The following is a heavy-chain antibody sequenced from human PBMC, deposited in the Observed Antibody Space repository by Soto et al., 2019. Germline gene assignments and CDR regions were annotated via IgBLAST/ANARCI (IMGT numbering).Heavy chain of an antibody. J-gene: IGHJ5*02. Sequence: EVQLLESGGGLVQPGGSLRLSCAASGFTFSSYAMSWVRQAPGKGLEWVSAISGSGGSTYYADSVKGRFTISRDNSKNPLYLQMNSLRAEDTAVYYCAKCYHSKQCLAGNWFDPWGQGTLVTVSS. V-gene: IGHV3-23*01. CDR1: GFTFSSYA. D-gene: IGHD6-19*01. CDR2: ISGSGGST. CDR3: AKCYHSKQCLAGNWFDP.